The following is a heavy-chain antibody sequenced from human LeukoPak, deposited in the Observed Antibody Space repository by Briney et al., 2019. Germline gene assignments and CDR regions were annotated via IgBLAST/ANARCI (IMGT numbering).Heavy chain of an antibody. CDR2: INPNSGGT. CDR3: ARSGKGPSVNPGIAAAGKGYYYYGMDV. J-gene: IGHJ6*02. CDR1: GYTFTDYF. V-gene: IGHV1-2*04. Sequence: ASVKVSCKASGYTFTDYFIHWVRQAPGQGLEWMGWINPNSGGTNYAQKFQGWVTMTRDTSISTAYMELSRLRSDDTAVYYCARSGKGPSVNPGIAAAGKGYYYYGMDVWGQGTTVTVSS. D-gene: IGHD6-13*01.